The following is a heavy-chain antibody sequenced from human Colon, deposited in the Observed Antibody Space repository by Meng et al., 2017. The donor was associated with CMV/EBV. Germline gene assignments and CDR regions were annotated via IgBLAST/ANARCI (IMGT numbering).Heavy chain of an antibody. J-gene: IGHJ4*02. Sequence: VQQVEYGGGVVLTGGSLRLSSAAAWFAVSSKYMCWVRHAPGKELEWVSVIYIDDRTYYADSVEGRFTISRDNSRNTVYLQINSLRAEDTAVYYCARDSPHAWDWGQGTLVTVSS. CDR1: WFAVSSKY. V-gene: IGHV3-53*01. CDR2: IYIDDRT. D-gene: IGHD3-16*01. CDR3: ARDSPHAWD.